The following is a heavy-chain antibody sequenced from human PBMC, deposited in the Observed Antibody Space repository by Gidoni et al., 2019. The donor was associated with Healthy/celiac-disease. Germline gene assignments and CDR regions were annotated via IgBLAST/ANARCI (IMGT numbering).Heavy chain of an antibody. Sequence: QVQLQESGPGLVKPSQTLSLTCTVSGGSISSGSYYWSWIRQPAGKGLEWIGRIYTSGSTNYNPSLKSRVTISVDTSKNQFSLKLSSVTAADTAVYYCARDWGYCSSTSCPNWFDPWGQGTLVTVSS. CDR3: ARDWGYCSSTSCPNWFDP. CDR2: IYTSGST. J-gene: IGHJ5*02. CDR1: GGSISSGSYY. D-gene: IGHD2-2*01. V-gene: IGHV4-61*02.